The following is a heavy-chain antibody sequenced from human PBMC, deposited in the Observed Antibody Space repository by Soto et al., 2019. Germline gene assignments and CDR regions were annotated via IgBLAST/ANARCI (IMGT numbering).Heavy chain of an antibody. J-gene: IGHJ4*02. CDR2: IWSDGTNK. V-gene: IGHV3-33*01. CDR1: GFTFSTYG. Sequence: QVQLVESGGGVVQPGRSLRLSCAASGFTFSTYGMHWVRQAPGKGLEWVALIWSDGTNKYYADSVKGRFTISRDNSKKTLYLQMNSLRAEDTPVYYCVRVFDTYYFDLWGQRNMVTVSS. CDR3: VRVFDTYYFDL. D-gene: IGHD3-9*01.